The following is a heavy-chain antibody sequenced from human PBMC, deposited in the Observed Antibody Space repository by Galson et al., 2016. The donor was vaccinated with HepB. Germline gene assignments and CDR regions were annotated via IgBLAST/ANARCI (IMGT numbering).Heavy chain of an antibody. CDR1: GLTFSRYS. CDR2: ISSSSAYM. CDR3: ARDCSGGSCYGYYYFVMDV. Sequence: SLRLSCAASGLTFSRYSMNWVRQAPGKGLEWVSSISSSSAYMYYADSVKSRFTISRGNAKNSLYLQMNSLRAEDTAVYYCARDCSGGSCYGYYYFVMDVWGQGTTVTVSS. V-gene: IGHV3-21*06. J-gene: IGHJ6*02. D-gene: IGHD2-15*01.